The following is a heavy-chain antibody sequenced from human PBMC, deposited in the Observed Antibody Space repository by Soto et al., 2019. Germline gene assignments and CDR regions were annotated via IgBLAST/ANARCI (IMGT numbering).Heavy chain of an antibody. V-gene: IGHV4-59*01. CDR1: GGSIGTYY. J-gene: IGHJ3*01. D-gene: IGHD2-8*01. CDR2: IHYSGNS. Sequence: QVQLQESGPGLVKPSETLSLTCTVSGGSIGTYYWSWIRQPPGKGLEWIGYIHYSGNSNYNPSLRCGATTAEDFSKKSFALLLISMTAADTAVYYCARWSTDHDAFDVWGQGTMVTVSP. CDR3: ARWSTDHDAFDV.